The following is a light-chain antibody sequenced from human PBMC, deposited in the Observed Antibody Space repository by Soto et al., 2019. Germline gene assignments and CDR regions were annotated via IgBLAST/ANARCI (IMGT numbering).Light chain of an antibody. V-gene: IGLV2-14*03. CDR2: DVA. Sequence: SALTQPASLSGSPGQSITISCTGTSSDVGAYNFVSWYQHYPDKAPKVVIYDVANRPSGVSYRFSASKSGNTASLTISGLQAEDEADYYCMSFTSSNTYVFGTGTKVTVL. CDR3: MSFTSSNTYV. CDR1: SSDVGAYNF. J-gene: IGLJ1*01.